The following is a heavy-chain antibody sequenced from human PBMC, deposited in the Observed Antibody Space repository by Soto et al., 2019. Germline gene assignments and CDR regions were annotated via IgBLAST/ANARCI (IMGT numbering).Heavy chain of an antibody. CDR3: ATDAYSCFDS. V-gene: IGHV4-61*01. CDR1: GGSVISDTYY. CDR2: IHYSGST. Sequence: SETLSLTCTVSGGSVISDTYYWSWMRQPPGRGLEWIGHIHYSGSTDYNPSLRSRVTISVDTSTNQFSLKLSSVTAADTAVYYCATDAYSCFDSWGQGTSVTVSS. D-gene: IGHD5-18*01. J-gene: IGHJ4*02.